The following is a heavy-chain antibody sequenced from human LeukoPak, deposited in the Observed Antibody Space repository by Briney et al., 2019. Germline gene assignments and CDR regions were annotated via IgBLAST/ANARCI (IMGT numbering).Heavy chain of an antibody. CDR1: GYTFSSYA. Sequence: ASVKVSCKASGYTFSSYAMHWVRQAPGQRLEWMGWINAGSGNTKYSLKFQGRVTITRDTSASTAYMELSSLRSEDTAVYYCASGQYNSGWYLGNYYYGMDVWGKGTTVTVSS. V-gene: IGHV1-3*01. CDR2: INAGSGNT. CDR3: ASGQYNSGWYLGNYYYGMDV. D-gene: IGHD6-19*01. J-gene: IGHJ6*04.